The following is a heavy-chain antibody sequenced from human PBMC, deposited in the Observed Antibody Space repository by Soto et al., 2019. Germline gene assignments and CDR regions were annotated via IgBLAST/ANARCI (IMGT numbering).Heavy chain of an antibody. V-gene: IGHV4-30-4*01. CDR2: IYYSGST. D-gene: IGHD3-22*01. J-gene: IGHJ4*02. CDR1: GGSISSGDYY. Sequence: QVQLQESGPGLVKPSQTLSLTCTVSGGSISSGDYYWSWIRQPPGKGLEWIGYIYYSGSTYYNPSLQRRVTISVDTSKNQFPLKLSSVTAADTAVYYCARVPGGFYYDSSGYYLFDYWGQGTLVTVSS. CDR3: ARVPGGFYYDSSGYYLFDY.